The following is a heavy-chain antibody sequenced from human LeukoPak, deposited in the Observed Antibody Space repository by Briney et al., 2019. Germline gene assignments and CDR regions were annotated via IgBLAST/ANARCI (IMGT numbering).Heavy chain of an antibody. J-gene: IGHJ4*02. CDR3: AKAPTTYSSGSGNYFDY. V-gene: IGHV3-9*01. CDR1: GFTFDDYA. CDR2: ISWNSGSI. D-gene: IGHD6-19*01. Sequence: GGSLRLSCAASGFTFDDYAMHWVRQAPGKGLEWVSGISWNSGSIGYADSVKGRFTISRDNAKNSLYLQMNSLGAEDTALYYCAKAPTTYSSGSGNYFDYWGQGTLVTVSS.